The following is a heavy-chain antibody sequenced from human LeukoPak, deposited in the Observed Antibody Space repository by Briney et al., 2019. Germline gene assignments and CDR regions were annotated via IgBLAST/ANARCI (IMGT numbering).Heavy chain of an antibody. D-gene: IGHD3-3*01. CDR1: GYTFTSYG. CDR3: ARGGLYYDFWRGYYWFDY. Sequence: ASVKVSCKASGYTFTSYGISWVLQAPGHGLEWMGWISAYNGNTNYAQKLQGRVTMTTDTSTSTAYMELRSLRSDDTAVYYCARGGLYYDFWRGYYWFDYWGQGTLVTVSS. J-gene: IGHJ4*02. CDR2: ISAYNGNT. V-gene: IGHV1-18*01.